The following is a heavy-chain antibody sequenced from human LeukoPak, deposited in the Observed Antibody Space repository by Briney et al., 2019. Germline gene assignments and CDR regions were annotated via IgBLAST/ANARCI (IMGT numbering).Heavy chain of an antibody. CDR1: GGSISYYY. Sequence: SETLSLTCTVSGGSISYYYWNWIRQPAGKGLEWIGRIYTSGRTYYNPSLKSRVSMSVDTSKNQFSLKLSSVTAADTAVYYCARVWRYYMDVWGKGTTVTVSS. CDR2: IYTSGRT. D-gene: IGHD3-10*01. J-gene: IGHJ6*03. V-gene: IGHV4-4*07. CDR3: ARVWRYYMDV.